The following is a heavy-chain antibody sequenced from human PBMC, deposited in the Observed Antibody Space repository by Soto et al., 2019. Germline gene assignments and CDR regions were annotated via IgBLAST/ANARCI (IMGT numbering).Heavy chain of an antibody. D-gene: IGHD3-16*02. CDR1: GYTFTSYD. CDR3: AREKLGYYDYVWGSYRYTSHYYYYGMDV. Sequence: QVQLVQSGAEVKKPGASVKVSCKASGYTFTSYDINWVRQATGQGLEWMGWMNPNSGNTGYAQKFQGRVTMTRNTSISTAYMELSSLRSEDTAVYYCAREKLGYYDYVWGSYRYTSHYYYYGMDVWGQGTTVTVSS. J-gene: IGHJ6*02. CDR2: MNPNSGNT. V-gene: IGHV1-8*01.